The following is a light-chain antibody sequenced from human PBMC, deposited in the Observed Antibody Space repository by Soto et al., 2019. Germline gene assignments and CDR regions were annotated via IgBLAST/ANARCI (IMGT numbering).Light chain of an antibody. J-gene: IGKJ1*01. Sequence: DIQMTQSPSSLSASVGDRVTITCRASQSISSYLNWYQQKPGKAPKLLIYAASSLQSGVPSRFSGSGAWTEFTLTISSLQPEDFATYYCQQSYSTLGTFGQGAKVEIK. CDR3: QQSYSTLGT. V-gene: IGKV1-39*01. CDR2: AAS. CDR1: QSISSY.